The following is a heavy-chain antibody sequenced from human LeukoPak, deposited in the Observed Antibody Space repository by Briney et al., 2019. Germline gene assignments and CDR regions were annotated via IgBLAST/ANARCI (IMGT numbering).Heavy chain of an antibody. CDR3: ARQGHNFFDY. CDR2: IDPSDSYT. V-gene: IGHV5-10-1*01. Sequence: GDSLKISCKGSGYSFTSYWISWVRQMPGKGLEWMGRIDPSDSYTNYSPSFQGHVTISADKSISTAYLQWSTLKASDTAMYYCARQGHNFFDYWGQGTLVTVSS. J-gene: IGHJ4*02. CDR1: GYSFTSYW.